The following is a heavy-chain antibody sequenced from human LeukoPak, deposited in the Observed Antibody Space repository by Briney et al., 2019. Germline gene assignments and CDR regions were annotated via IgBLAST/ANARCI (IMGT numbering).Heavy chain of an antibody. CDR1: GYIFTDYY. V-gene: IGHV1-18*04. CDR2: ISANNGET. D-gene: IGHD2-2*01. CDR3: ARVPPSAHQMLSSDY. Sequence: ASVKVSCKASGYIFTDYYMHWVRQAPGQGLEWMAWISANNGETRYAQNLQGRVTMTTDTSTSTAYMELRSLRSDDTAVYYCARVPPSAHQMLSSDYWGQGTQVTVSS. J-gene: IGHJ4*02.